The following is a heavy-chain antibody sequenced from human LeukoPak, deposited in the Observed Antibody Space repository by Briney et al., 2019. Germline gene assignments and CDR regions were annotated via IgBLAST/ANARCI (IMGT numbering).Heavy chain of an antibody. CDR3: ARDWLVGATTYDY. CDR2: ISWNSGSI. CDR1: GFTFDDYA. J-gene: IGHJ4*02. V-gene: IGHV3-9*01. D-gene: IGHD1-26*01. Sequence: PGGSLRLSCAASGFTFDDYAMHWVRQAPGKGLEWVSGISWNSGSIGYADSVKGRFTISRDNAKNSLYLQMNSLRAEDTAVYYCARDWLVGATTYDYWGQGTLVTVSS.